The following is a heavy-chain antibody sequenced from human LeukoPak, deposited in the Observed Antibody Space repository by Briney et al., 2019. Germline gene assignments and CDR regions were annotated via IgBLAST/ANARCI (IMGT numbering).Heavy chain of an antibody. CDR3: ARYTPIAAAFDY. CDR2: IYYSGST. D-gene: IGHD6-13*01. V-gene: IGHV4-59*08. CDR1: GGSISGYY. Sequence: SETLSLTCTVSGGSISGYYWSWIRQPPGKGLEWIGYIYYSGSTNYNPSLKSRVTISVDTSKNQFSLKLSSVTAADTAVYYCARYTPIAAAFDYWGQGTLVTVSS. J-gene: IGHJ4*02.